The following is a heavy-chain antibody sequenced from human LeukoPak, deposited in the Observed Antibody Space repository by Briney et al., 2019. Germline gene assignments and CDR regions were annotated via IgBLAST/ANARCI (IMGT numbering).Heavy chain of an antibody. CDR1: GYTFTSYG. CDR2: INPNTGGT. V-gene: IGHV1-2*02. J-gene: IGHJ4*02. D-gene: IGHD3-3*01. Sequence: AASVKVSCKASGYTFTSYGISWVRQAPGQGLEWMGFINPNTGGTIYAQKFQARVTMTRDTSISTAYMELRGLISDDTAVYYCARRYDFWSGYPTAFDYWGQGTLVTVSS. CDR3: ARRYDFWSGYPTAFDY.